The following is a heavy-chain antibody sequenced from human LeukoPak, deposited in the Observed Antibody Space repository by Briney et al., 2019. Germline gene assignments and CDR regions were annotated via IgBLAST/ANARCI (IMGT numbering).Heavy chain of an antibody. J-gene: IGHJ3*02. CDR3: AREQRGYCSSTSCYGAFDI. CDR2: ISSSGSSI. D-gene: IGHD2-2*01. CDR1: GFTFSSYS. Sequence: GGSLRLSCAASGFTFSSYSMNWIRQAPGKGLEWVSYISSSGSSIYYADSVKGRFTISRDNSKNTLYLQMNSLRAEDTAVYYCAREQRGYCSSTSCYGAFDIWGQGTMVTVSS. V-gene: IGHV3-48*01.